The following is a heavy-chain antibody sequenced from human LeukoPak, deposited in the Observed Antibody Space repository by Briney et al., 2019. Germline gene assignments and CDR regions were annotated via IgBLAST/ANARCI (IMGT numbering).Heavy chain of an antibody. D-gene: IGHD5-18*01. CDR3: ARDIGSAYRNGLYYCFGMDV. J-gene: IGHJ6*02. Sequence: LGASVKVSCKASGYTFTGYYTHWVRQAPGQGLEWMGWINPNSGDTNYAQKFQGRVAMTRDTSISTAYVELSRLRSDDTAVYYCARDIGSAYRNGLYYCFGMDVWGQGTTVTVSS. CDR2: INPNSGDT. CDR1: GYTFTGYY. V-gene: IGHV1-2*03.